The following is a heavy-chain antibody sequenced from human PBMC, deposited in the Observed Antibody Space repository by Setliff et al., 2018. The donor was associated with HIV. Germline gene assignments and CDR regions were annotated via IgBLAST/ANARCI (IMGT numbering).Heavy chain of an antibody. CDR1: GFTFSNYW. J-gene: IGHJ6*03. V-gene: IGHV3-7*01. CDR3: AKAPYPQYYHYYMDV. Sequence: GGSLRLSCVASGFTFSNYWMSWVRHAPGKGLEWVANIKEDGSEKYYVDSVKGRFTISRDNAKNSLYLQMNSLRVEDTAVYYCAKAPYPQYYHYYMDVWGKGTTVTVS. D-gene: IGHD3-16*01. CDR2: IKEDGSEK.